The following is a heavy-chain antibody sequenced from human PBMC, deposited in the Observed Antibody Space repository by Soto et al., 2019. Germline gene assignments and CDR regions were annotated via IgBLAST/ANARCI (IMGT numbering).Heavy chain of an antibody. CDR2: FSVYTGNT. V-gene: IGHV1-18*01. Sequence: QVQLVQSGAEVKQPGASVKVSCMASCSNFTTYAITWVRQGPGKGLEWMGWFSVYTGNTKYAPLLQDRVTMTTDTATSTAYMELSSLISDDTAVYYCARVHYHSSGYYSEIVDYWGQGTLVTVSS. CDR3: ARVHYHSSGYYSEIVDY. D-gene: IGHD3-22*01. CDR1: CSNFTTYA. J-gene: IGHJ4*02.